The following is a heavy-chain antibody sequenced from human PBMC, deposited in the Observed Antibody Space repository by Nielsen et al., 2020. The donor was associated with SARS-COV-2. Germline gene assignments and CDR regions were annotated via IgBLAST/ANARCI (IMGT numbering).Heavy chain of an antibody. CDR3: ARGAAALDY. CDR2: IYWDDDK. Sequence: SGPTLVKPTQTLTLPCTFSGFSLSTSGVGVGWIRQPPGKALEWLALIYWDDDKRYSPSLKSRLTITTDTSKNQVVLTMTNIYPVDTATYYCARGAAALDYWGQGTLVTVSS. CDR1: GFSLSTSGVG. V-gene: IGHV2-5*02. D-gene: IGHD6-13*01. J-gene: IGHJ4*02.